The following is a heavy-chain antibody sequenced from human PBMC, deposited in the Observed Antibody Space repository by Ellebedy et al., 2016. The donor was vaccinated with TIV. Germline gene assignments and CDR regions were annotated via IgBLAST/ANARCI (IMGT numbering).Heavy chain of an antibody. CDR3: ARYYGSGTYYRNGMDV. CDR2: VSAYSGNT. D-gene: IGHD3-10*01. J-gene: IGHJ6*02. CDR1: GYTFIDYG. V-gene: IGHV1-18*01. Sequence: AASVKVSCKSSGYTFIDYGITWARQAPGQGLDWMGWVSAYSGNTNYAENLQGRVTMTTDTSTDTAYMELRSLRSDDTAVYYCARYYGSGTYYRNGMDVWGQGTTVTVSS.